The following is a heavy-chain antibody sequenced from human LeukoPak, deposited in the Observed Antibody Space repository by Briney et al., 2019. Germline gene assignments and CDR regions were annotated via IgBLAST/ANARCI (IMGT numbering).Heavy chain of an antibody. V-gene: IGHV5-51*01. D-gene: IGHD4-17*01. CDR1: GYSFTSYW. Sequence: GESLKISCKGSGYSFTSYWIGWVRQMPGKGLGWMGIIYPGDSDTRYSPSFQGQVTISADKSISTACLQLSSLRASDTDMYYCAREQPNHYGDFDYWGQGTLVTVSS. J-gene: IGHJ4*02. CDR3: AREQPNHYGDFDY. CDR2: IYPGDSDT.